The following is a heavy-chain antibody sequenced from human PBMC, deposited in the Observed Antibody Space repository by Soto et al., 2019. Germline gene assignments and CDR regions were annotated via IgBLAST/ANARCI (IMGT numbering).Heavy chain of an antibody. Sequence: ASVKVSCKASGYTFTSYAMHWVRQAPGQRLEWMGWINAGNGNTKYSQKFQGRVTITRDTSASTAYMELSSLRSEDTAVYYCARDGPDSSSSWYYYYGMDVWGQGTTVTV. CDR2: INAGNGNT. D-gene: IGHD6-6*01. CDR1: GYTFTSYA. V-gene: IGHV1-3*01. J-gene: IGHJ6*02. CDR3: ARDGPDSSSSWYYYYGMDV.